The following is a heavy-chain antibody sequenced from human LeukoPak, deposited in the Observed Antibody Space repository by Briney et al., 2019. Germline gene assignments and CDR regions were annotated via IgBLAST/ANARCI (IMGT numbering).Heavy chain of an antibody. V-gene: IGHV4-59*01. CDR2: IYYSGST. D-gene: IGHD5-18*01. J-gene: IGHJ3*02. CDR3: ARDRVDTAMGGDGAFDI. CDR1: GGSISRYS. Sequence: PETLCLTCAVSGGSISRYSRSWVRQPPGEGLERVGHIYYSGSTNYNPSLKSRVTISVDTSKNQFSLKLSSVTAADTAVYYCARDRVDTAMGGDGAFDIWGQGTMVTVSS.